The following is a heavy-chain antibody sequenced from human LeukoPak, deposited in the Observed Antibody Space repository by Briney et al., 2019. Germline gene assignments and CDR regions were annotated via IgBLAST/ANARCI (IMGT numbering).Heavy chain of an antibody. D-gene: IGHD2-15*01. J-gene: IGHJ5*02. V-gene: IGHV4-39*07. CDR1: GGSISSSSYY. Sequence: SETLSLTCTVSGGSISSSSYYWGRIRQPPGKGLEWIGEINHSGSTNYNPSLKSRVTISVDTSKNQFSLKLSSVTAADTAVYYCARIVEGAGWFDPWGQGTLVTVSS. CDR3: ARIVEGAGWFDP. CDR2: INHSGST.